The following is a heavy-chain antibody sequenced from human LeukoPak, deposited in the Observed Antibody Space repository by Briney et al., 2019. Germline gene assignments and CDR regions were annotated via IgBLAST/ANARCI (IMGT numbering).Heavy chain of an antibody. CDR2: IYYSGST. J-gene: IGHJ5*02. Sequence: SETLSLTCTVSGGSISSYYWSWIRQPPGKGLEWIGYIYYSGSTNYNPSLKSRVIISVDTSKNQFSLKLSSVTAADTAVYYCARGYCSGGSCYGPWGQGTLVTVSS. CDR1: GGSISSYY. CDR3: ARGYCSGGSCYGP. D-gene: IGHD2-15*01. V-gene: IGHV4-59*01.